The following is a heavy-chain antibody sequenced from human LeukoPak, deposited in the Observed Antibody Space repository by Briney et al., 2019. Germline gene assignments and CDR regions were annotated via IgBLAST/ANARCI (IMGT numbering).Heavy chain of an antibody. CDR3: AKVSAVPPRLFDY. D-gene: IGHD1-26*01. Sequence: PGGSLRLSCLDSGFTLSSYWMSWVRQASGKGLEWVSAISGSGGSTYYADSVKGRFTISRDNSKNTLYLQMNSLRAEDTAVYYCAKVSAVPPRLFDYWGQGTLVTVSS. CDR2: ISGSGGST. J-gene: IGHJ4*02. CDR1: GFTLSSYW. V-gene: IGHV3-23*01.